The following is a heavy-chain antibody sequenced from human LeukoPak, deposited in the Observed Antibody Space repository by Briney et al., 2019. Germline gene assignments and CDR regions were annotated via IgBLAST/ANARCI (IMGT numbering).Heavy chain of an antibody. Sequence: GESLKIYCKGSGYSFTSYWIGWVRQMPGKGLEWMGIIYPGDSDTRYSPSFQGQVTISADKSISTAYLQWSSLKASDTAMYYCERLRVRGIAVADNWFDPWGQGTLVTVSS. V-gene: IGHV5-51*01. J-gene: IGHJ5*02. CDR1: GYSFTSYW. CDR3: ERLRVRGIAVADNWFDP. D-gene: IGHD6-19*01. CDR2: IYPGDSDT.